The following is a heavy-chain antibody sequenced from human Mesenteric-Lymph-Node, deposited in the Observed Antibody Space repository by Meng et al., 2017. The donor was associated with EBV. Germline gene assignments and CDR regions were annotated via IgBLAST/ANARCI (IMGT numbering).Heavy chain of an antibody. Sequence: VHLCVSGSWLKKPGAGLRVSCKASGYTFTDYAMNWVRQAPGQGLEWMGWIDTNTGSPTYAQGFTGRFVFSLDTSVSTAYLQITSLKADDSAVYYCASDWSSVIMNKGNYWGQGTLVTVSS. CDR1: GYTFTDYA. J-gene: IGHJ4*02. D-gene: IGHD3-16*01. CDR2: IDTNTGSP. V-gene: IGHV7-4-1*02. CDR3: ASDWSSVIMNKGNY.